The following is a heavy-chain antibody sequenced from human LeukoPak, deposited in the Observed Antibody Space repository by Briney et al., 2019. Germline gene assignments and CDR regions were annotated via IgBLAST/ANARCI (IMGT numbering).Heavy chain of an antibody. D-gene: IGHD3-3*01. V-gene: IGHV4-31*03. CDR3: ARSQFLEWLLYYYGMDV. CDR2: IYYSGST. Sequence: SQTLSLTCTVSGGSISSGGYYWSWIRQHPGKGLEWIGYIYYSGSTYYNPSLKSRVTISVDTSKNQFSLKLSSVTAADTAVYYCARSQFLEWLLYYYGMDVWGQGTTVTVSS. CDR1: GGSISSGGYY. J-gene: IGHJ6*02.